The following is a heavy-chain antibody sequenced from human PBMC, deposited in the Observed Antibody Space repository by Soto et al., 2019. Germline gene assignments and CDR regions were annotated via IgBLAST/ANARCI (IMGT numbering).Heavy chain of an antibody. CDR1: GGSFSGYY. CDR2: INHSGST. V-gene: IGHV4-34*01. CDR3: ARARTYYYDSSGYYYVRWRTDAFDI. J-gene: IGHJ3*02. Sequence: PSETLSLICAVYGGSFSGYYWSWIRQPPGKGLEWIGEINHSGSTNYNPSLKSRVTISVDTSKNQFSLKLSSVTAADTAVYYCARARTYYYDSSGYYYVRWRTDAFDIWGQGTMVTVSS. D-gene: IGHD3-22*01.